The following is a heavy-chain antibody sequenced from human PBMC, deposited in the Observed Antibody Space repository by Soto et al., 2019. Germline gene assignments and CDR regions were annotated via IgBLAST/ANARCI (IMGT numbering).Heavy chain of an antibody. CDR3: ATSRTFDY. J-gene: IGHJ4*02. CDR2: IKQDGGEK. D-gene: IGHD6-13*01. CDR1: GFTFSSYA. V-gene: IGHV3-7*01. Sequence: GGSLRLSCAASGFTFSSYAMSWVRQAPGKGLEWVANIKQDGGEKYYVDSAKGRFTISQDNAKNSLYLQMNSLSAEDTAIYYCATSRTFDYWGQGTLVTVSS.